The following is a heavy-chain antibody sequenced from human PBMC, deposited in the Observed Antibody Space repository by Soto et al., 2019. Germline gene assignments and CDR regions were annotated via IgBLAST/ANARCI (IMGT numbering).Heavy chain of an antibody. J-gene: IGHJ6*03. Sequence: PSETLSLTCAVYGGSFSGYYWSWIRQPPGKGLEWIGEINHSGSTNYNPSLKSRVTISVDTSKNQFSLKLSSVTAADTAVYYCARIRTGDYYYYYYMDVWGKGTTVT. D-gene: IGHD3-3*02. V-gene: IGHV4-34*01. CDR2: INHSGST. CDR3: ARIRTGDYYYYYYMDV. CDR1: GGSFSGYY.